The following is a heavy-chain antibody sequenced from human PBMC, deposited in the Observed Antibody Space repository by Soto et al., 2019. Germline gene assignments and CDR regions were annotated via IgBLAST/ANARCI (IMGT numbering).Heavy chain of an antibody. CDR2: TYYRSKWYN. J-gene: IGHJ6*02. Sequence: SQTLSLTCAISGDSVSSNSAAWNWIRQSPSRGLEWLGRTYYRSKWYNDYAVSVKSRTTINPDTSKNQFSLQLNSVTPEDTAVYYCARELSNNWNDYYYYYGMDVWGQGTTVTVSS. V-gene: IGHV6-1*01. D-gene: IGHD1-20*01. CDR3: ARELSNNWNDYYYYYGMDV. CDR1: GDSVSSNSAA.